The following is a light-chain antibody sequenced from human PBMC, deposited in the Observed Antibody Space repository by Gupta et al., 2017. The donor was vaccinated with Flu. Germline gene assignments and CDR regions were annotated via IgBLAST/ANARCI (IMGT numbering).Light chain of an antibody. CDR1: SGSISSNY. V-gene: IGLV6-57*01. J-gene: IGLJ3*02. CDR2: EEN. CDR3: QSYENSNQGV. Sequence: SGSISSNYGQWYQQRPGSSPTTVIYEENQRPSGVPDRFSGSIDSSSNSASLTISGLKTEDDADYYCQSYENSNQGVFGGGTKLTVL.